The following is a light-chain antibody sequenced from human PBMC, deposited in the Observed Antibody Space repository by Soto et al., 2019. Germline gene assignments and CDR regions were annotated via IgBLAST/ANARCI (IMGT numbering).Light chain of an antibody. J-gene: IGLJ2*01. CDR1: SSDVGRYNY. Sequence: QSALTQPASVSGSPGQSITISCTGTSSDVGRYNYVSWYQQHPGKAPKLMICDVSNRPSGVSNRFSGSKSGNTASLTISGLQAEDEADYYCSSYTSSSTVVFGGGTKLTVL. CDR2: DVS. CDR3: SSYTSSSTVV. V-gene: IGLV2-14*03.